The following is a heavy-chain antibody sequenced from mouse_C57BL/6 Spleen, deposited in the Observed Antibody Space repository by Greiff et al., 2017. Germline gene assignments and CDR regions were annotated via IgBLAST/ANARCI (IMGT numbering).Heavy chain of an antibody. CDR2: IWRGGST. Sequence: QVHVKQSGPGLVQPSQSLSITCTVSGFSLTSYGVHWVRQSPGKCLEWLGVIWRGGSTDYNAAFMSRLSITKDNSKSQVFFKMNSLQADDTAIYYCATLDLNYYAMDYWGQGTSVTVSS. V-gene: IGHV2-5*01. CDR1: GFSLTSYG. CDR3: ATLDLNYYAMDY. J-gene: IGHJ4*01.